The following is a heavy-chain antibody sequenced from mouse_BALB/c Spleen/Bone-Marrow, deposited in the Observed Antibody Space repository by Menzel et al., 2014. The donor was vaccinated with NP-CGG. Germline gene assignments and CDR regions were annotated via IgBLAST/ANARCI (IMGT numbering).Heavy chain of an antibody. D-gene: IGHD1-1*02. CDR1: GYTFTSYW. V-gene: IGHV1-69*02. CDR2: IYPSDSYT. J-gene: IGHJ2*01. CDR3: TRGWDY. Sequence: SGAELVRPGASVKLSCKASGYTFTSYWINWVKQRPGQGLEWIGNIYPSDSYTNYNQKFKDKATLTVDKSSSTAYMQLSSPTSEDSAVYYCTRGWDYWGQGTTLTVSS.